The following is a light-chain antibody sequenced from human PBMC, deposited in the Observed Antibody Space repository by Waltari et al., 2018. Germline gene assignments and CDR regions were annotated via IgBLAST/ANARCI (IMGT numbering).Light chain of an antibody. Sequence: EIVMTQSPLPLPVTPGEPASISWRSSQSCLHGNGYYYLDWYLKKRGQSPQLLSYLCSNRASGLPDMFSGSGSGTDFTLKISRVEAEDVGVYYCMQALQTPWTFGQGTKVEIK. CDR2: LCS. J-gene: IGKJ1*01. V-gene: IGKV2-28*01. CDR1: QSCLHGNGYYY. CDR3: MQALQTPWT.